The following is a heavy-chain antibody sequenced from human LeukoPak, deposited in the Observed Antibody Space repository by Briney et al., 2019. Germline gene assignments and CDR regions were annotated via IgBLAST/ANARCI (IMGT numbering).Heavy chain of an antibody. CDR3: ASIQSNKTGGWFDP. Sequence: VASVTVSFTVSGYTLTELSMHWVRQAPGKGLEWKGGFDPEDGETIYAQKFQGRVTMTEDTSTDTAYMELSSLRSEDTAVYYCASIQSNKTGGWFDPWGQGTLVTVSS. D-gene: IGHD4-11*01. J-gene: IGHJ5*02. CDR2: FDPEDGET. V-gene: IGHV1-24*01. CDR1: GYTLTELS.